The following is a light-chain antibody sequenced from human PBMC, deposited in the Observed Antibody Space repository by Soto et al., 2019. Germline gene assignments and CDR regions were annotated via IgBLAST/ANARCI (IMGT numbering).Light chain of an antibody. CDR3: QQYNNWPQT. CDR1: QTVSSN. Sequence: EIVMTQSTATLAVSPGERATLSCWASQTVSSNLAWYQQKPGQTPRLLIVGASTRATGIPARFSGSGSGTDFTITISSLQSEDFAVYYCQQYNNWPQTFGQGTKLEIK. J-gene: IGKJ2*01. CDR2: GAS. V-gene: IGKV3-15*01.